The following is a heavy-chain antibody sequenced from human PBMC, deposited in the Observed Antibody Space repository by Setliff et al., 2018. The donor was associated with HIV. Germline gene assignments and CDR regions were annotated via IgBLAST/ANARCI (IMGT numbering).Heavy chain of an antibody. CDR2: ISGSGGDT. Sequence: GGSLRLSCASSGFTFSSYAMTWVRQAPGKGLECVAVISGSGGDTYYADSVKGRFVISREKSKSTLYLQMNSLRAEDTAVYYCAKWSTGYDYWGQGSLVTVSS. CDR1: GFTFSSYA. D-gene: IGHD3-9*01. J-gene: IGHJ4*02. V-gene: IGHV3-23*01. CDR3: AKWSTGYDY.